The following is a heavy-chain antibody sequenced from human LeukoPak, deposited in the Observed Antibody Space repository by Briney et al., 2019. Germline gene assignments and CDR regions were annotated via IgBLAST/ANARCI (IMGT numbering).Heavy chain of an antibody. CDR2: IYYSGST. V-gene: IGHV4-59*12. J-gene: IGHJ5*02. CDR1: GGSISSYY. Sequence: SETLSLTCTVSGGSISSYYWSWIRQPPGKGLEWIGYIYYSGSTNYNPSLKSRVTISVDKSKNQFSLKLSSVTAADTAVYYCARGDSSWYRWFDPWGQGTLVTVSS. D-gene: IGHD6-13*01. CDR3: ARGDSSWYRWFDP.